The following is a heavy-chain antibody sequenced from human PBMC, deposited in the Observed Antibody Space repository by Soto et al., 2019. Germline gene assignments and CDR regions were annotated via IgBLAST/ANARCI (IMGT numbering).Heavy chain of an antibody. Sequence: PSETLSLTCAVYGGSFSGYYWSWIRQPPGKGLEWIGEINHSGSTNYNPSLKGRVTISVDTSKNQFSLKLSSVTAADTAVYYCARPRYCSSTSCWNWFDPWGQGTLVTVSS. CDR1: GGSFSGYY. D-gene: IGHD2-2*01. J-gene: IGHJ5*02. V-gene: IGHV4-34*01. CDR2: INHSGST. CDR3: ARPRYCSSTSCWNWFDP.